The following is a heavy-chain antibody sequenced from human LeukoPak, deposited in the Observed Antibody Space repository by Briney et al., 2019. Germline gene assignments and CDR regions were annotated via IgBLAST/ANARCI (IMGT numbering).Heavy chain of an antibody. CDR1: GFTFSSYA. D-gene: IGHD3-3*01. CDR3: ARGSYFRSGYGTQNWFDP. V-gene: IGHV3-30-3*01. J-gene: IGHJ5*02. Sequence: GGSLRLSCAASGFTFSSYAMHWVRQAPGKGLEWVAVISYDGSNKYYADSVKGRFTISRDNSKNTLYLQMNSLRAEDTAVYYCARGSYFRSGYGTQNWFDPWGQGTLVTVSS. CDR2: ISYDGSNK.